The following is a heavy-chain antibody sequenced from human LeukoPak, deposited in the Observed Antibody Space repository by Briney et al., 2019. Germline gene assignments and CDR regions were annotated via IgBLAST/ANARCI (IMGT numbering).Heavy chain of an antibody. Sequence: GGSLRLSCVASGLSVSSNYMSWVRQAPGKGLEWVSVIYRDGISYYAESVKGRFTISRDNSKNTLYIQMNSLRAEDTAVYYCARSFYDILIGYYQYFDYWGQGTLVTVSS. J-gene: IGHJ4*02. CDR2: IYRDGIS. D-gene: IGHD3-9*01. CDR1: GLSVSSNY. CDR3: ARSFYDILIGYYQYFDY. V-gene: IGHV3-66*01.